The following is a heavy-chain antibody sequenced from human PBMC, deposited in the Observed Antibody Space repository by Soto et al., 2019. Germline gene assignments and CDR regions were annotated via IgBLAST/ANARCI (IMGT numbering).Heavy chain of an antibody. V-gene: IGHV5-51*01. D-gene: IGHD4-4*01. CDR2: IRPGDSDT. J-gene: IGHJ6*02. CDR1: GYSFTSNW. CDR3: ARHPYSNYEGLYGFDV. Sequence: PGESLKISCKGSGYSFTSNWIAWVRQMPGKGLEWMGMIRPGDSDTRYSPSFQGQVTMSADKSIGTAYLQWSNLKASDTAMYFCARHPYSNYEGLYGFDVWGQGTTVTVSS.